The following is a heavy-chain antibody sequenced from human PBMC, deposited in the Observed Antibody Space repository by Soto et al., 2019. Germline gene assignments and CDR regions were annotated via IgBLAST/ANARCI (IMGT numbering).Heavy chain of an antibody. D-gene: IGHD6-19*01. CDR2: IIPIFGTA. V-gene: IGHV1-69*13. CDR3: ASSDNSSGWYNYYYYGMDV. Sequence: SVKVSCKASGGTFSSYAISWVRQAPGQGLEWMGGIIPIFGTANYAQKFQGRVTITADESTSTAYMELSSLRSEDTAVYYCASSDNSSGWYNYYYYGMDVWGQGTTVTVSS. J-gene: IGHJ6*02. CDR1: GGTFSSYA.